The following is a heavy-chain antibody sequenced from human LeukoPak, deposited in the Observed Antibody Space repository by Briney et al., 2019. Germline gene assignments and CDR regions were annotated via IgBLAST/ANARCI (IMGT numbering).Heavy chain of an antibody. Sequence: GSSVKVSCKASGGTFSSYAISWVQQAPGQGLEWMGGIIPIFGTANYAQKFQGRVTIIADESTSTAYMELSSLRSEDTAVYYCARDTRSQILYMGYDSSSYYFDYWGQGTLVTVSS. V-gene: IGHV1-69*01. J-gene: IGHJ4*02. CDR3: ARDTRSQILYMGYDSSSYYFDY. CDR2: IIPIFGTA. D-gene: IGHD3-22*01. CDR1: GGTFSSYA.